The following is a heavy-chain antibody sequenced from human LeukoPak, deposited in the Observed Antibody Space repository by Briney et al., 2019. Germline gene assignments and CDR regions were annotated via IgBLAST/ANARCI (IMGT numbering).Heavy chain of an antibody. J-gene: IGHJ4*02. V-gene: IGHV3-21*01. D-gene: IGHD2-8*02. CDR2: ISSSSSYI. Sequence: GGSLRLSCAASGFTFSSYSMNWVRQAPGKGLEWVSSISSSSSYIYYADSVKGRFTISRDNAKNSLYLQMNSLRAEDTAAYYCARLSGGQGVYYFDYWGQGTLVTVSS. CDR3: ARLSGGQGVYYFDY. CDR1: GFTFSSYS.